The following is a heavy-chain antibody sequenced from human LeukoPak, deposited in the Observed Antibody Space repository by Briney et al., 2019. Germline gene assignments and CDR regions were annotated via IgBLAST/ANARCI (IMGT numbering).Heavy chain of an antibody. J-gene: IGHJ3*02. CDR3: ARSLRYVDWLLPDGDAFDI. CDR1: GYSFTSYW. V-gene: IGHV5-51*01. Sequence: GESLKISCKCSGYSFTSYWIGWVGQMPGKGLEWMGIIYPGDSDTRYSPSFQGQVTISADKSISTAYLQWSSLKASDTAMYYCARSLRYVDWLLPDGDAFDIWGQGTMVTVSS. CDR2: IYPGDSDT. D-gene: IGHD3-9*01.